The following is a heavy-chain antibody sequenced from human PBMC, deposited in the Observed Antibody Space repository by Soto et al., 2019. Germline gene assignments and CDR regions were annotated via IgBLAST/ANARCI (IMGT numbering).Heavy chain of an antibody. Sequence: GGSLRLSCAASGFTFSSYSMNWVRQAPGKGLEWVSYISSSSSTIYYADSVKGRFTISRDNAKNSLYLQMNSLRDEDTAVYYCARDSQLARRYYYYYGMDVWGQGTTVTVSS. J-gene: IGHJ6*02. CDR1: GFTFSSYS. V-gene: IGHV3-48*02. CDR2: ISSSSSTI. CDR3: ARDSQLARRYYYYYGMDV. D-gene: IGHD6-13*01.